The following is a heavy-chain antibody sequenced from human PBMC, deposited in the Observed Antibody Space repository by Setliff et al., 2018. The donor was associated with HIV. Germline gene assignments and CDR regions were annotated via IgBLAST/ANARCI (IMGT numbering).Heavy chain of an antibody. D-gene: IGHD3-10*01. CDR2: VYSTGSG. J-gene: IGHJ4*02. CDR1: GVSIKGYY. V-gene: IGHV4-4*07. Sequence: SETLSLTCTVSGVSIKGYYWTWIRQPAGKGLECIGRVYSTGSGNYNPSLKSRVNTSIDTSQNQFSLRLSSVTVADTAVYYCAGMFFYGSGSKSDFDYWGQGTQVTVSS. CDR3: AGMFFYGSGSKSDFDY.